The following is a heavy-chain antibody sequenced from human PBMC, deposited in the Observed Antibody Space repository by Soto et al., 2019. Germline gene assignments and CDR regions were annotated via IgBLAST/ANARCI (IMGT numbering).Heavy chain of an antibody. Sequence: SETLSLTCTVSGGSISSYYWSWIRQPPGKGLEWIGYIYYSGSTNYNPSLKSRVTISVDTSKNQFSLKLSSVTAADTAVYYCASTYSSSSDGLGGYGMDVWGQGTTVTVSS. D-gene: IGHD6-6*01. V-gene: IGHV4-59*01. CDR1: GGSISSYY. CDR2: IYYSGST. CDR3: ASTYSSSSDGLGGYGMDV. J-gene: IGHJ6*02.